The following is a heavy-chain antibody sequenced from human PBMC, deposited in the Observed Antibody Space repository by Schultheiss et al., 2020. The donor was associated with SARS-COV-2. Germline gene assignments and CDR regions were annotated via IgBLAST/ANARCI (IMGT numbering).Heavy chain of an antibody. CDR3: AKEAMTTVTIRPYYFDY. CDR2: ISYDGSNK. J-gene: IGHJ4*02. CDR1: GFTFSSYE. D-gene: IGHD4-17*01. Sequence: GGSLRLSCAASGFTFSSYEMNWVRQAPGKGLEWVAVISYDGSNKYYADSVKGRFTISRDNAKNSLYLQMNSLRAEDTAVYYCAKEAMTTVTIRPYYFDYWGQGTLVTVSS. V-gene: IGHV3-30*07.